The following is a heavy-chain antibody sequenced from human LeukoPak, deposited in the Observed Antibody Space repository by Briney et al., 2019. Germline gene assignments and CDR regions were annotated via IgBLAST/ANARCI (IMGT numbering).Heavy chain of an antibody. V-gene: IGHV1-46*01. CDR2: INPSGGST. D-gene: IGHD6-13*01. CDR3: ARDSGPIAAAGTVGAFDI. J-gene: IGHJ3*02. Sequence: GASVKVSCKASGDTFASYYMHWVRQAPGQGLEWMGIINPSGGSTSYAQKFQGRVTMTRDMSTSTVYMERSSLRSEDTAVYYCARDSGPIAAAGTVGAFDIWGQGTMVTVSS. CDR1: GDTFASYY.